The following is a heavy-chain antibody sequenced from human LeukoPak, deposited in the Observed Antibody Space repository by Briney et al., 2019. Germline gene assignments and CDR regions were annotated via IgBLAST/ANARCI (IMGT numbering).Heavy chain of an antibody. J-gene: IGHJ4*02. D-gene: IGHD4-17*01. V-gene: IGHV4-34*01. CDR1: GVSFNDYY. Sequence: SETLSLTCAVSGVSFNDYYWSWVRQPPGKGLEWIGEINHSGYTNDSPSLKSRVTMSIDTSRKQFSLNLRSVTVADTAVYYCTRLTTGHDYWGQGTLVTVSS. CDR2: INHSGYT. CDR3: TRLTTGHDY.